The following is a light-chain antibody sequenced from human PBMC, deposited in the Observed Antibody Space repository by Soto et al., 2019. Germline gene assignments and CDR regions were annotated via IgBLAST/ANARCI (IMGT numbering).Light chain of an antibody. V-gene: IGKV2-30*01. CDR2: KVS. CDR3: MQGTYWPYT. J-gene: IGKJ2*01. Sequence: DVVVTQSPPSLPVTLGQPASISCRSSQSPLYSDGNTYLSWFQQRPGEPPRRLIYKVSNRDSGVPDRFSGSGSGTDFTLKISRVEAEDVGVYYCMQGTYWPYTFGQGTKLEIK. CDR1: QSPLYSDGNTY.